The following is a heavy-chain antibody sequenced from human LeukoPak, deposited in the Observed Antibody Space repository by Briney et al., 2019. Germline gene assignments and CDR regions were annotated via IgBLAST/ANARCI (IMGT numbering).Heavy chain of an antibody. J-gene: IGHJ5*02. CDR2: ISTTGDT. CDR1: GFTFTNYD. D-gene: IGHD1-7*01. Sequence: GGSLRLSCAGSGFTFTNYDIHWVRQATGKGLEWVAAISTTGDTHYMASVKGRFILSREDGKNSVNLHMNSLRDEDTAVYYCARDWINYFDPWGQGTLVTVSS. CDR3: ARDWINYFDP. V-gene: IGHV3-13*04.